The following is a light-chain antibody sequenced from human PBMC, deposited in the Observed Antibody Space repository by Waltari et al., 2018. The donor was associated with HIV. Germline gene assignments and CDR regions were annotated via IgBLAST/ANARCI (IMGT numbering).Light chain of an antibody. CDR1: SSNIGKNF. Sequence: QSVLTQPPSVSAAQGQKVTISCSGSSSNIGKNFVSWYKQLPGAAPKPLIYDMNKRPSGIPDRFSGSKSGTSATLGITGLQTGDEADYYCGTWDSSLSGVVFGGGTKLTVL. CDR3: GTWDSSLSGVV. CDR2: DMN. J-gene: IGLJ2*01. V-gene: IGLV1-51*01.